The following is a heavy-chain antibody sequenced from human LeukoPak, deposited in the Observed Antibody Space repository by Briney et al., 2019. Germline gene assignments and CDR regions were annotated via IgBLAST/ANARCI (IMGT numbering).Heavy chain of an antibody. CDR3: AREGGAVAGTSFDY. CDR1: GGSISSYY. Sequence: SETLSLTCTVSGGSISSYYWSWIRQPPGKGLEWIGYIYYSGSTNYNPSLKSRVTISVDTSKNQFSLKLSSVTAADTAVYYCAREGGAVAGTSFDYWGQGTLVTVSS. CDR2: IYYSGST. J-gene: IGHJ4*02. V-gene: IGHV4-59*01. D-gene: IGHD6-19*01.